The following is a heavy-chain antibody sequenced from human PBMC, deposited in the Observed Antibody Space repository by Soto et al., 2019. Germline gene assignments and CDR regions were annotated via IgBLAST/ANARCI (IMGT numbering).Heavy chain of an antibody. J-gene: IGHJ4*02. CDR1: GFTFSSYA. Sequence: EVQLLESGGGLVQPGGSLRLSCAASGFTFSSYAMSWVRQAPGQGLEWVSAISGSGGSTYYADSVKGRFTISRDNSKNTLYLQMNSLRAEDTAVYYCAKDTGYSSSGGYVDYWGQGTLVTVSS. V-gene: IGHV3-23*01. CDR3: AKDTGYSSSGGYVDY. CDR2: ISGSGGST. D-gene: IGHD6-13*01.